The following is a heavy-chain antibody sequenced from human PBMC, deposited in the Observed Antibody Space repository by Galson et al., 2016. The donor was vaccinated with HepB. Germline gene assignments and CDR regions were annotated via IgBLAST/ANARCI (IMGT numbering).Heavy chain of an antibody. CDR1: GFTVSSSY. Sequence: SLRLSCAASGFTVSSSYMSWVRQAPGKGLEWVSVIYSGGSTYYADSVKGRFTIFRDNSKNTLYLQMNSLRAEDTAVYYCARDLWRGGRIDYWGQGTLVTVSS. J-gene: IGHJ4*02. CDR3: ARDLWRGGRIDY. V-gene: IGHV3-53*01. D-gene: IGHD4-23*01. CDR2: IYSGGST.